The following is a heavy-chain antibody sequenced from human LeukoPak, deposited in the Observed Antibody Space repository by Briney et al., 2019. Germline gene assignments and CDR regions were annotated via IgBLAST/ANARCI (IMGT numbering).Heavy chain of an antibody. CDR1: ASSSGVYA. D-gene: IGHD1-26*01. Sequence: RCLSPSCPPSASSSGVYAISCVSPPPEDGLEWEGFIRSKANGGTTEYAASVKGRLTISRDDSKSIAYLQMNSLKTEDTAVYYCTSVGAGAFDYWGQGTLVTVSS. V-gene: IGHV3-49*04. J-gene: IGHJ4*02. CDR3: TSVGAGAFDY. CDR2: IRSKANGGTT.